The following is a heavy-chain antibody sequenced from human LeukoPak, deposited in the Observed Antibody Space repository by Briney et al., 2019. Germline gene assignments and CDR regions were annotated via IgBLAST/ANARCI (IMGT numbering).Heavy chain of an antibody. CDR1: GLTFGSYA. Sequence: GGSLRLSCAPSGLTFGSYALSWVRQAPGKGLEWVSVISDIGDTYYADSVKGRFTISRDNSKHTICLRMTSLRAEYTAVYYCASYGSWCLSYYFDYWGQGTLFTVSS. J-gene: IGHJ4*02. D-gene: IGHD6-13*01. V-gene: IGHV3-23*01. CDR2: ISDIGDT. CDR3: ASYGSWCLSYYFDY.